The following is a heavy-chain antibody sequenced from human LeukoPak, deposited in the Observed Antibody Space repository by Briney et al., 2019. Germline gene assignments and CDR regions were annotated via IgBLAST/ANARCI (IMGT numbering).Heavy chain of an antibody. CDR2: IGPDGSGP. Sequence: GGSLRLSCETSGFAAGFTFSTSYMTWVRQAPGMGLEWVAEIGPDGSGPVYVDSVKGRFTISRDNAKNSLYLQMNSLRGEETAVYYCARDFSWRQFDYWGLGTLVTVSS. CDR3: ARDFSWRQFDY. V-gene: IGHV3-7*01. J-gene: IGHJ4*02. CDR1: GFAAGFTFSTSY.